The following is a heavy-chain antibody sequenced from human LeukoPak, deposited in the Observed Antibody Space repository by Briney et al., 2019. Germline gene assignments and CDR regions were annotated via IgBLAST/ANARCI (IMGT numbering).Heavy chain of an antibody. V-gene: IGHV3-21*01. CDR1: GFTFNNYG. CDR3: ARDRAVYSDSRGYYPDAFDI. J-gene: IGHJ3*02. CDR2: ISSRSNYI. D-gene: IGHD3-22*01. Sequence: GGSLRLSCAASGFTFNNYGMIWVRQAPGKGLEWVSSISSRSNYIYLADSLKGRFTISRDNAKNSLYLQMNSLRAEDTAMYYCARDRAVYSDSRGYYPDAFDIWGQGTMVNVSS.